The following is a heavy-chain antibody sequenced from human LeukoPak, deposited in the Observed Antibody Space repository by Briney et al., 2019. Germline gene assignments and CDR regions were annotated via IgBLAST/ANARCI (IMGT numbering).Heavy chain of an antibody. D-gene: IGHD5-18*01. Sequence: GGSLRLSCAASGFTFSSYSMNWVRQAPGKGLEWVSYISSSSSTIYYADSVKGRFTISRDNAKNSLYLQMNSLRDEDTAVYYCARDLPIRWVDRRGYSYGQSDYWGQGTLVTVSS. J-gene: IGHJ4*02. CDR3: ARDLPIRWVDRRGYSYGQSDY. CDR1: GFTFSSYS. V-gene: IGHV3-48*02. CDR2: ISSSSSTI.